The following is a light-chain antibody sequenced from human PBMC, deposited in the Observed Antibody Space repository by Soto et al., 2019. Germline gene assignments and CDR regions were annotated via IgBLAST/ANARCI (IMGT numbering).Light chain of an antibody. V-gene: IGLV3-21*04. CDR2: DNS. CDR3: QLWDISSDHLGV. J-gene: IGLJ2*01. CDR1: NIGSQG. Sequence: SYELTQPPSVSVAPGKTARITCGGNNIGSQGVHWYQQKPGQAPVVVIYDNSDRPSGIPERFSGSNSGNTATLTISRVEAGDEADYYCQLWDISSDHLGVFGGGTKVTVL.